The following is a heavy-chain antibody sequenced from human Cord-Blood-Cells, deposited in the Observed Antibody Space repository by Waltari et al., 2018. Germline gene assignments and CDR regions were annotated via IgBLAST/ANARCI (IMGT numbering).Heavy chain of an antibody. CDR3: AREGYSGYDWVGYYFDY. J-gene: IGHJ4*02. CDR2: IIPILGIA. V-gene: IGHV1-69*10. D-gene: IGHD5-12*01. CDR1: GGTFSSYA. Sequence: QVQLVQSGAEVKKPGSSVKVSCKASGGTFSSYAISWVRQAPGQGLEWMGGIIPILGIANYAQKFQGRVTITADKSTSTAYMELSSLRSEATAVYYCAREGYSGYDWVGYYFDYWGQGTLVTVSS.